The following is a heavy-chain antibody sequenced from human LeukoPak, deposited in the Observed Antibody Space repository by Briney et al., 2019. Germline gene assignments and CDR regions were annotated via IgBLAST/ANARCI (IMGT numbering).Heavy chain of an antibody. V-gene: IGHV3-21*01. Sequence: PGGSLRLSCAASGFTFSSYSMNWVRQAPGKGLEWVSSISSSSSYIYYVDSVKGRFTISRDNAKNSLYLQMNSLRAEDTAVYYCASGYSKEDWFDPWGQGTLVTVSS. CDR2: ISSSSSYI. CDR1: GFTFSSYS. CDR3: ASGYSKEDWFDP. J-gene: IGHJ5*02. D-gene: IGHD6-13*01.